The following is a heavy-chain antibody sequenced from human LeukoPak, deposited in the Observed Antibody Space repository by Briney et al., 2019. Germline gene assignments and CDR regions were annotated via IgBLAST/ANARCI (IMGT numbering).Heavy chain of an antibody. V-gene: IGHV1-69*05. D-gene: IGHD4-23*01. Sequence: SVKVSCKASGGTFSSYAISWVRQAPGQGLEWMGGIIPIFGTANYAQKFQGRVTITTDESTSTAYMELSSLRSEDTAVYYCARAPSYYGGHDYWGQGTLVIVSS. CDR1: GGTFSSYA. CDR2: IIPIFGTA. J-gene: IGHJ4*02. CDR3: ARAPSYYGGHDY.